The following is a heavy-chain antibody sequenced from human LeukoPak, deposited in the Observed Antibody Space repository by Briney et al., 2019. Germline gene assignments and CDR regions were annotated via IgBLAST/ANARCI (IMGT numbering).Heavy chain of an antibody. Sequence: ASVKVSXKASGYTFTGYYMHWVRQAPGQGLEWMGWINPNSGGTNYAQKFQGRVTMTRDTSISTAYMELSRLRSDDTAVYYCARDRPCGSTSCYALDYWGQGTLVTVSS. CDR1: GYTFTGYY. V-gene: IGHV1-2*02. CDR3: ARDRPCGSTSCYALDY. J-gene: IGHJ4*02. D-gene: IGHD2-2*01. CDR2: INPNSGGT.